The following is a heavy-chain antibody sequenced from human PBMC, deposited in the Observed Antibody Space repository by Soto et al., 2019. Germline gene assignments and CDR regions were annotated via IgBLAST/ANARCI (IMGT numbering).Heavy chain of an antibody. Sequence: QVQLVESGGGVVQPGRSLRLSCAASGFTFSSYGMHWVRQAPGKGLEWVAVIWYDGSNKYYADSVKGRFTISRDNSKNTLYLQMNSLRAEDTAVYYCARGDRSSQWLQPTPRGFDYWGQGTLVTVSS. V-gene: IGHV3-33*01. CDR1: GFTFSSYG. D-gene: IGHD6-19*01. CDR3: ARGDRSSQWLQPTPRGFDY. J-gene: IGHJ4*02. CDR2: IWYDGSNK.